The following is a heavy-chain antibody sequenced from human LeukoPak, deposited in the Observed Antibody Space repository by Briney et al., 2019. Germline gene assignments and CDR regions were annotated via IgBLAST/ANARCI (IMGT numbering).Heavy chain of an antibody. V-gene: IGHV4-59*01. J-gene: IGHJ6*02. D-gene: IGHD3-16*02. CDR1: GGSISSYY. CDR3: ARDPLRLGELSLGMDV. CDR2: IYYSGST. Sequence: SETLSLTCTVSGGSISSYYWSWIRQPPGKGLEWIGYIYYSGSTNYNPSLKSRVTISVGTSKNQFSLKLSSVTAADTAVYYCARDPLRLGELSLGMDVWGQGTTVTVSS.